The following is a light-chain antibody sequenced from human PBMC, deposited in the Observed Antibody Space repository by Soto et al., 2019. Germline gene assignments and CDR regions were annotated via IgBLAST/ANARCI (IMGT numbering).Light chain of an antibody. CDR3: QQYNSYWT. V-gene: IGKV1-5*03. CDR1: QSISSW. CDR2: KAS. J-gene: IGKJ1*01. Sequence: DSQMTQSPSTLSASVGDRVTITCRASQSISSWLAWYQQKPGKAPKLLIYKASTLKSGVPSRFSGSGSGTEFTLTISSLQPDDFATYYCQQYNSYWTFGQGNKVEIK.